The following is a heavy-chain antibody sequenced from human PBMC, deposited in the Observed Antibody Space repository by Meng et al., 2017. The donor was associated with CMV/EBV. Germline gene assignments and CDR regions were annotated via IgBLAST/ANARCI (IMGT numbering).Heavy chain of an antibody. CDR2: INPDSGGT. CDR1: GYTFIDHC. J-gene: IGHJ4*02. V-gene: IGHV1-2*02. CDR3: ARYRVDIVATTPFDY. D-gene: IGHD5-12*01. Sequence: ALVKVSCKASGYTFIDHCIHWVRQAPGQGLEWTGWINPDSGGTNYARKFQGRVTMTRDTSISTAYMELSRLTPDDTAVYYCARYRVDIVATTPFDYWGQGTLVTVSS.